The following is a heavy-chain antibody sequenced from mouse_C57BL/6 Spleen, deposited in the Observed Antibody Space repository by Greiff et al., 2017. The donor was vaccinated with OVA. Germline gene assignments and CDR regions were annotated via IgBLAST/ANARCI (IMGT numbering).Heavy chain of an antibody. J-gene: IGHJ2*01. CDR1: GYAFSSSW. CDR2: IYPGDGDT. V-gene: IGHV1-82*01. CDR3: ARRDSSYDYFDD. Sequence: QVQLQQSGPELVKPGASVKISCKASGYAFSSSWMNWVKQRPGKGLEWIGRIYPGDGDTNYNGKFKGKATLTADKSSSTAYMQLSSLTSEDSAVYFCARRDSSYDYFDDWGQGTTLTVSS. D-gene: IGHD1-1*01.